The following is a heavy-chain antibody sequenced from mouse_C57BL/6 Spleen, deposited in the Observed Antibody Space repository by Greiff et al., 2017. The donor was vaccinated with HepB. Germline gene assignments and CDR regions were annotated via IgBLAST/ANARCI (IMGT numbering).Heavy chain of an antibody. D-gene: IGHD1-1*01. CDR2: IDPEDGDT. CDR3: TTPFITTVVVRAY. J-gene: IGHJ3*01. CDR1: GFNIKDYY. V-gene: IGHV14-1*01. Sequence: EVQLQQSGAELVRPGASVKLSCTASGFNIKDYYMHWVKQRPEQGLEWIGRIDPEDGDTEYAPKFQGKATMTADTSSNTAYLQLSSLTSEDTAVYYCTTPFITTVVVRAYWGQGTLVTVSA.